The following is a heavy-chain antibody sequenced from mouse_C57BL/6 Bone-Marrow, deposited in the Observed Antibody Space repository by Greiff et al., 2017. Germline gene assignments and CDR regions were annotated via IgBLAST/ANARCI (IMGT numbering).Heavy chain of an antibody. D-gene: IGHD1-1*01. CDR1: GYTFTSYW. CDR2: IDPSDSYP. Sequence: QVQLQQPGAELVMPGASVKLSCKASGYTFTSYWMHWVKQRPGQGLEWIGEIDPSDSYPNYNQKFKGKATLTVDKSSSTAYMQRSSLTSEDSAVYYCAIEGYYYGSSGYFDVWGTGTTVTVSS. J-gene: IGHJ1*03. CDR3: AIEGYYYGSSGYFDV. V-gene: IGHV1-69*01.